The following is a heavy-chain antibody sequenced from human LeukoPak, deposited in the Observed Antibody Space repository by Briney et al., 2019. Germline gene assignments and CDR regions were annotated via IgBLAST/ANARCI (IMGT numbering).Heavy chain of an antibody. J-gene: IGHJ3*02. CDR3: ARGSGWYSKNAFDI. Sequence: ASVKVSCKASGYTFTSYDINWVRQATGQGLEWMGWMNPNSGNTGYAQKFQGRVTMTRDTSISTAYMELSSLRSEDTAVYYCARGSGWYSKNAFDIWGQGTMVTVSS. CDR2: MNPNSGNT. V-gene: IGHV1-8*01. D-gene: IGHD6-19*01. CDR1: GYTFTSYD.